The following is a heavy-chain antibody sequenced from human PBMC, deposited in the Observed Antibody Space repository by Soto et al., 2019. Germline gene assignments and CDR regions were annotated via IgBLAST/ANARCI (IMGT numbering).Heavy chain of an antibody. CDR1: GGSISSGGYS. V-gene: IGHV4-30-2*01. D-gene: IGHD4-17*01. CDR2: IYHSGST. Sequence: QLQLQESGSGLVKPSQTLSLTCAVSGGSISSGGYSWSWIRQPPGKGLEWIGYIYHSGSTYYNPSLKSRVSISVDRSKNQFSLKLSSVTAADTAVYYCAREGSDYGGNLENWGQGTLVTVSS. J-gene: IGHJ4*02. CDR3: AREGSDYGGNLEN.